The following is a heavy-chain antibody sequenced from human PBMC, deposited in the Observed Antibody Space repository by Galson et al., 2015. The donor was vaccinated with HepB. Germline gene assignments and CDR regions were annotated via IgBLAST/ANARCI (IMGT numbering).Heavy chain of an antibody. J-gene: IGHJ3*02. Sequence: SETLSLTCTVSGGSISGSSYYWGWIRQPPGKGLVWIASIYYTGSPYYNPSLKSRVTISVDTSKNQFSLKLSSVTAADTAVYYCARDLPTFQYYYGSGRRAAFDIWGQGTMVTVSS. CDR1: GGSISGSSYY. CDR3: ARDLPTFQYYYGSGRRAAFDI. CDR2: IYYTGSP. V-gene: IGHV4-39*02. D-gene: IGHD3-10*01.